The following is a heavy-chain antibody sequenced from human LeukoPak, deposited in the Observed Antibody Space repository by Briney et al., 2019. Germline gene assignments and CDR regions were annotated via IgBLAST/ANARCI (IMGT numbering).Heavy chain of an antibody. CDR1: GFTFSSYG. V-gene: IGHV3-30*18. CDR3: AKDMVVVPAARFLPRMDV. CDR2: ISYDGSNK. Sequence: GGSLRLSCAASGFTFSSYGMPWVRQAPGKGLEWVAVISYDGSNKYYADSVKGRFTISRDNSKNTLYLQMNSLRAEDTAVYYCAKDMVVVPAARFLPRMDVWGQGTTVTVSS. D-gene: IGHD2-2*01. J-gene: IGHJ6*02.